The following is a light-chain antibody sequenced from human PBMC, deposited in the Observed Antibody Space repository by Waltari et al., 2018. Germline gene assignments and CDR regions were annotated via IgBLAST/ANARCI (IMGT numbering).Light chain of an antibody. Sequence: DIQMTQSPSTLSASVGDRVTITCRASQTINGWLAWYQQKPGKAPELLIHDASTLESGVPPRFSGSGSGTEFTLTISSVQPEDVATYYCQQYLLFWTLGQGTRVEIK. J-gene: IGKJ1*01. CDR2: DAS. V-gene: IGKV1-5*01. CDR1: QTINGW. CDR3: QQYLLFWT.